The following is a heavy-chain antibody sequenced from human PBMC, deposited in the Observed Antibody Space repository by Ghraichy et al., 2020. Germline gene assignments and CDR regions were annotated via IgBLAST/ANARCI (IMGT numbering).Heavy chain of an antibody. CDR2: IDVDGSDI. D-gene: IGHD1-26*01. J-gene: IGHJ4*02. Sequence: GGSLRLSCVVSGFTFTSYWMHWVRQGPGEGLVWVSRIDVDGSDITYAASVKGRFTISRDNAKNTLYLQMNSLRAEDTAVYYCVRGSLGSPRIDYWGRGTLVTVSS. V-gene: IGHV3-74*01. CDR3: VRGSLGSPRIDY. CDR1: GFTFTSYW.